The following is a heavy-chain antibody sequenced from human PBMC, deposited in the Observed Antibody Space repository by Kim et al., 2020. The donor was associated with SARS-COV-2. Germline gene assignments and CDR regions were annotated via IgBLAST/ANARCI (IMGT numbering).Heavy chain of an antibody. CDR1: GFTFSSYA. Sequence: GGSLRLSCAASGFTFSSYAMSWVRQAPGKGLEWVSAISGSGGSTYYADSVKGRFTISRDNSKNTLYLQMNSLRAEDTAVYYCAKEGSDYYDSSGYYYYWGQGTLVTVSS. CDR2: ISGSGGST. V-gene: IGHV3-23*01. J-gene: IGHJ4*02. D-gene: IGHD3-22*01. CDR3: AKEGSDYYDSSGYYYY.